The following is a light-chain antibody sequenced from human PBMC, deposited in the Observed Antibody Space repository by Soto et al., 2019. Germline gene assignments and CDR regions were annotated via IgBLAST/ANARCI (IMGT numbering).Light chain of an antibody. Sequence: AIQMTQSPSSLSASVGDRVTITCRASQGIRTDLGWYQQKPGKAPKLLIYAASSLHSGVPSRFSGSGSGTDFTLTISSLQPEDFATYYCLQDYNYPFTFGPGTKVDIK. V-gene: IGKV1-6*01. CDR1: QGIRTD. CDR2: AAS. J-gene: IGKJ3*01. CDR3: LQDYNYPFT.